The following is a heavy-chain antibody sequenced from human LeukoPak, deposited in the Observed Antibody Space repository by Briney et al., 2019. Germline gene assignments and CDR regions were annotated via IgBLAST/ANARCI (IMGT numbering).Heavy chain of an antibody. CDR3: ARDYGGDY. V-gene: IGHV3-7*01. CDR2: IKQDGSEK. J-gene: IGHJ4*02. CDR1: GFSFSSYW. Sequence: PGGSLRLSCVASGFSFSSYWMSWVRQAPGKGLEWVANIKQDGSEKYYVDSVKGRFTISRDNAKNSLYLQMNSLRAEDTAVYYCARDYGGDYWGQGTLVTVSS. D-gene: IGHD4-17*01.